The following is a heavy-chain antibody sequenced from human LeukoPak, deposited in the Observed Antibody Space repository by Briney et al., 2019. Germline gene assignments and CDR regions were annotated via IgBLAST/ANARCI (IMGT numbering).Heavy chain of an antibody. CDR1: GYTLTSNY. V-gene: IGHV1-46*01. D-gene: IGHD1-26*01. CDR3: ARDNHLVGARGGGVPYFDY. J-gene: IGHJ4*02. CDR2: INPSGGST. Sequence: ASVTVSCKAFGYTLTSNYMHWVRQAPGQGLEWMGIINPSGGSTSYAQKFQGRVTMTRDMSTSTVYMELSSLRSEDTAVYYCARDNHLVGARGGGVPYFDYWGQGTLVTVSS.